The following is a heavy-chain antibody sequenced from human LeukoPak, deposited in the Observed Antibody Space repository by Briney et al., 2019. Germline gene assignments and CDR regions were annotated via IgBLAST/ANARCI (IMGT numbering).Heavy chain of an antibody. V-gene: IGHV3-21*01. CDR2: ICSSSSNI. Sequence: PGGSLRLSCAASGFTFSSYSMHWVRQAPGKGLEWVSSICSSSSNIYYADSVKGRFTISRDNSKNSLYLQMNSLRAEDTAVYYCAREHKYSSSCGPGADPNRVEYWGQGTVVSVSS. J-gene: IGHJ4*02. CDR1: GFTFSSYS. D-gene: IGHD6-6*01. CDR3: AREHKYSSSCGPGADPNRVEY.